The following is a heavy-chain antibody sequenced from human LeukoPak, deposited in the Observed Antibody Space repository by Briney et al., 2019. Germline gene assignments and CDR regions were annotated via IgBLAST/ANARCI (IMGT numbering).Heavy chain of an antibody. Sequence: GGSLRLSCTASGFTFDDYAMHWVRQPPRKGLEWVSGIDWRGNSLAYADSVKGRFTISRDNAKNSLYLQMNNLRPGDTALYYCSKTSSRGFRTGADFWGQGTLVTVPS. CDR1: GFTFDDYA. CDR3: SKTSSRGFRTGADF. V-gene: IGHV3-9*01. D-gene: IGHD1-1*01. J-gene: IGHJ4*02. CDR2: IDWRGNSL.